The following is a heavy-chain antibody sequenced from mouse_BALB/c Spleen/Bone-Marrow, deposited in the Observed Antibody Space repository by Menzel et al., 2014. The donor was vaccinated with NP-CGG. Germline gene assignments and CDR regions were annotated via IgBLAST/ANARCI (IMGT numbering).Heavy chain of an antibody. CDR2: IDPSDSET. CDR1: GYTFTRYW. V-gene: IGHV1-69*02. Sequence: QVQLQQPGAEVVKPGAPVKLSCKASGYTFTRYWMHWVRQRPGRGLEWIGKIDPSDSETHYNHEFKDKATLTVDKSSSTAYIQLSSLTSEDSAVYFCARSGGNYVAWFVYWGQGTLVTASP. D-gene: IGHD2-1*01. J-gene: IGHJ3*01. CDR3: ARSGGNYVAWFVY.